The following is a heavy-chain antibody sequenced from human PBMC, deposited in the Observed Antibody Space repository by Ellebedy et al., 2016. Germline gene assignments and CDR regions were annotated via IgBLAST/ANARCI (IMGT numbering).Heavy chain of an antibody. D-gene: IGHD6-19*01. V-gene: IGHV1-24*01. CDR1: GYTLTDLS. Sequence: ASVKVSCKVSGYTLTDLSMHWVRQAPGKGLEWMGGFDPEDGETIYAQKFQGRVTMTEDTYTDTAYMELSSLRSEDTAVYYCATQGSGWYGLDYWGQGTLVTVSS. J-gene: IGHJ4*02. CDR2: FDPEDGET. CDR3: ATQGSGWYGLDY.